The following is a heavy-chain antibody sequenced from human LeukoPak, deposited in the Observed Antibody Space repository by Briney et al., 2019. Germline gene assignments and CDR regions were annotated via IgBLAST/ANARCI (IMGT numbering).Heavy chain of an antibody. CDR3: VTSGSYFFGY. CDR1: GGSISSGGYS. D-gene: IGHD1-26*01. J-gene: IGHJ4*02. Sequence: SQTLSLTCAVSGGSISSGGYSWSWIRQPPGKGLEWIGYIYHSGSANYNPSLKSRVTISVDTSKNQFSLKLSSVTAADTAVYYCVTSGSYFFGYWGQGTLVTVSS. V-gene: IGHV4-30-2*01. CDR2: IYHSGSA.